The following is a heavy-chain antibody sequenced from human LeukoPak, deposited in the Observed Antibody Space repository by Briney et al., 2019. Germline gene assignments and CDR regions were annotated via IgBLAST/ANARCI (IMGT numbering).Heavy chain of an antibody. J-gene: IGHJ3*02. Sequence: SETLSLTCTVSGGSISNYYWSWIRQPPGKGLEWIGYIYYSGSTNYNPSLKSRVTISEDTSKTQFSLELSSVTAADTAVYYCARTIVVVPAAMLAIAFDIWGQGTMVTVSS. CDR1: GGSISNYY. V-gene: IGHV4-59*08. CDR2: IYYSGST. D-gene: IGHD2-2*01. CDR3: ARTIVVVPAAMLAIAFDI.